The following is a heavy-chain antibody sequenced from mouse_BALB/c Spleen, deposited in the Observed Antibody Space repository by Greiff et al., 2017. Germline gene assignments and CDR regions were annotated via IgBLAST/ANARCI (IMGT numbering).Heavy chain of an antibody. CDR3: ARWGGYYYGTFDY. V-gene: IGHV3-8*02. Sequence: EVKLEESGPSLVKPSQTLSLTCSVTGDSITSGYWNWIRKFPGNKLEYMGYISYSGSTYYNPSLKSRISITRDTSKNQYYLQLNSVTTEDTATYYCARWGGYYYGTFDYWGQGTTLTVSS. CDR2: ISYSGST. CDR1: GDSITSGY. D-gene: IGHD1-1*01. J-gene: IGHJ2*01.